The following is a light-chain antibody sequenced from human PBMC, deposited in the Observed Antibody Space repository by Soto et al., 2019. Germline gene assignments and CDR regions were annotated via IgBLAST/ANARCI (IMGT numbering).Light chain of an antibody. CDR3: QQRSNWLT. V-gene: IGKV3-11*01. Sequence: EIVMTQSPDTLSVSPGERATLSCRTSQSVSSHVAWYQQKPGQAPRLLIHGASTRATGIPARFSGSGSGTDFTLTISSLEPEDFAVYYCQQRSNWLTFGGGTKVDIK. J-gene: IGKJ4*01. CDR1: QSVSSH. CDR2: GAS.